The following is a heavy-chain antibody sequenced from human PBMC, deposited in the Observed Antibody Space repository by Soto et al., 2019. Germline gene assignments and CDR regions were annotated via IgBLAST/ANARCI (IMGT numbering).Heavy chain of an antibody. Sequence: QVQLVQSGAEVKKPGSSVKVSCKASGGTFSSYTISWVRQAPGQGLEWMGRIIPILGIANYAQKFQGRVTITADKSTSTAYMELSSLRSEDTAVYYCAIDGDDYSYYGMDVWGQGTTVTVSS. J-gene: IGHJ6*02. CDR1: GGTFSSYT. D-gene: IGHD7-27*01. V-gene: IGHV1-69*08. CDR2: IIPILGIA. CDR3: AIDGDDYSYYGMDV.